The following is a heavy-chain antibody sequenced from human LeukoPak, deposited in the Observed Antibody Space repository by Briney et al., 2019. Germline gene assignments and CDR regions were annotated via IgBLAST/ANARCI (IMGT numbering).Heavy chain of an antibody. CDR1: GGPISSGDYY. CDR3: ARVRYYYYYKDV. Sequence: SQTLSLTCTVSGGPISSGDYYWSWIRQPPGKGLEWIGYIYYSGSTYYNPSLKSRVTISVDTSKNQFSLKLSSVTAADTAVYYCARVRYYYYYKDVWGKGTTVTVSS. J-gene: IGHJ6*03. V-gene: IGHV4-30-4*08. CDR2: IYYSGST.